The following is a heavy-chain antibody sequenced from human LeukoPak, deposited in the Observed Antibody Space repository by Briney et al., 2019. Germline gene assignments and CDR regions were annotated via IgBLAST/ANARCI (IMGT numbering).Heavy chain of an antibody. Sequence: PGRSLRLSCAASGFTFDDYAMHWVRQAPGKGLEWVSLISWDGGSTYYADSVKGRFTISRDNSKNSLYLQMNSLRAEDTALYYCAKDRKHREWELLLDYWGQGTLVTVSS. CDR2: ISWDGGST. CDR1: GFTFDDYA. D-gene: IGHD1-26*01. J-gene: IGHJ4*02. CDR3: AKDRKHREWELLLDY. V-gene: IGHV3-43D*03.